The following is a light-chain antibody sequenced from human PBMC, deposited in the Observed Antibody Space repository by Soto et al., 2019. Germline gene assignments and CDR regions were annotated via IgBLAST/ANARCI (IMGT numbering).Light chain of an antibody. CDR1: QSISSY. CDR2: AAS. CDR3: QQSYSTPIT. V-gene: IGKV1-39*01. J-gene: IGKJ5*01. Sequence: DIQMTQSPSSLSASVGDRVTITCRASQSISSYLNWYQQKPGKAPKLLIYAASSLQSGVPSRFSGSGSGTDFTLTISILQPEDFATYYCQQSYSTPITFGPGTRLEIK.